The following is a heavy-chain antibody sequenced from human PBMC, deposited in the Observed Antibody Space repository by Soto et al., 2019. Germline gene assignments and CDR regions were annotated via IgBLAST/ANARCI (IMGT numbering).Heavy chain of an antibody. J-gene: IGHJ4*02. CDR2: IGSSDNII. Sequence: SLRLSCAASGFTFSDYYMSWIRQAPGKGLEWVSYIGSSDNIIYYADSVKGRFTISRDNAKNSLYLQMNSLRAEDTAVYYCARDLGYYESSGCFDYWGQGTLVTVSS. CDR1: GFTFSDYY. D-gene: IGHD3-22*01. V-gene: IGHV3-11*01. CDR3: ARDLGYYESSGCFDY.